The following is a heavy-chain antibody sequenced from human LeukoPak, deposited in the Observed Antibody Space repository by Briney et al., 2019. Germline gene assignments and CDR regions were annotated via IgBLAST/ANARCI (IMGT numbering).Heavy chain of an antibody. D-gene: IGHD2-2*01. CDR3: ASHGRINQLLLADAFDI. CDR1: GLTVSSNS. Sequence: GGSLRLSCAASGLTVSSNSMSWVRQAPGKGLEWVSFIYSGGSTYYADSVKGRFTISRDNSKNTLYLQMNSLRTEDTAVYYCASHGRINQLLLADAFDIWGQGTMVTVSS. CDR2: IYSGGST. J-gene: IGHJ3*02. V-gene: IGHV3-53*05.